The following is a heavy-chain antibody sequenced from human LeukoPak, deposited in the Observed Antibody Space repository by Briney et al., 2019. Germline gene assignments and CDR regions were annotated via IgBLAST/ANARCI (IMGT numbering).Heavy chain of an antibody. J-gene: IGHJ6*03. V-gene: IGHV1-69*13. CDR2: IIPIFGTA. CDR3: VRVAGYYYYHMDV. CDR1: GGTFSSYA. D-gene: IGHD2-15*01. Sequence: SVKVSCKASGGTFSSYAISWVRQAPGQGLEWMGGIIPIFGTANYAQKFQGRVTITADESTSTAYMELSSLRSEDTAVYYCVRVAGYYYYHMDVWGKGTTVSISS.